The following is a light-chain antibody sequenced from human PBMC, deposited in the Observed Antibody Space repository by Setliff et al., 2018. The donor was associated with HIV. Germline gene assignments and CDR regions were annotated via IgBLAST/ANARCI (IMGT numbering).Light chain of an antibody. CDR2: EVN. V-gene: IGLV2-14*01. CDR3: SSDTDYNTYV. CDR1: SSDIGGYNY. Sequence: QSALTQPASVSGSPGQSITISCTGTSSDIGGYNYVSCYQQHPGKVPKLMIYEVNNRPSGVSNRFSGSKSGNTASLTIYGLQAEDEADYYCSSDTDYNTYVFGTGTKVTV. J-gene: IGLJ1*01.